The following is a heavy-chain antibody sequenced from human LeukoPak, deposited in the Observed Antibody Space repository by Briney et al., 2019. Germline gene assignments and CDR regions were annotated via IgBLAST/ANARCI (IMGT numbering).Heavy chain of an antibody. CDR2: ISSRSFTI. Sequence: GGSLRLSCAASGFTFSSYAMNWVRQAPGKGLDWVSYISSRSFTIYYADSVKGRLTISRDNAKNSLYLEMNSLRDEDTAVYYCARSVIAVAGYDAFDIWGQGTVVTVSS. V-gene: IGHV3-48*02. CDR3: ARSVIAVAGYDAFDI. J-gene: IGHJ3*02. D-gene: IGHD6-19*01. CDR1: GFTFSSYA.